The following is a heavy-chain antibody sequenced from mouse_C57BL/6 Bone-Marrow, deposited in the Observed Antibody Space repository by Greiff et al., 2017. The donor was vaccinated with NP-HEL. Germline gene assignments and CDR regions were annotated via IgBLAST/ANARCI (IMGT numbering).Heavy chain of an antibody. J-gene: IGHJ1*03. V-gene: IGHV5-15*01. CDR3: ARDGYFDV. Sequence: EVKLMESGGGLVQPGGSLKLSCAASGFTFSDYGMAWVRQAPRKGPEWVAFISNLAYSIYSADTVTGRFTISRENAKNTLYLEMSSLRSEDTAMYYCARDGYFDVWGTGTTVTVSS. CDR1: GFTFSDYG. CDR2: ISNLAYSI.